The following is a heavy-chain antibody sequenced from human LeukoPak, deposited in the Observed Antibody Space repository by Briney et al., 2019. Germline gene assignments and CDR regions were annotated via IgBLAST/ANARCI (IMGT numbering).Heavy chain of an antibody. V-gene: IGHV3-21*01. D-gene: IGHD2-2*02. Sequence: SVKGRFTISRDNAKNSLYLQMNSLRAEDTAVYYCARETYTNAWHPFDYWGQGTLVTVSS. J-gene: IGHJ4*02. CDR3: ARETYTNAWHPFDY.